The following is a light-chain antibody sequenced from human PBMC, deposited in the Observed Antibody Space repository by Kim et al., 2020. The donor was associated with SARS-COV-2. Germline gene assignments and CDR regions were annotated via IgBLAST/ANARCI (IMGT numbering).Light chain of an antibody. Sequence: EIVLTQSPATLSLSPGERATLSCRASQSVRSYLAWYQQKPGQAPRLLIYDASNRATGIPARFSGSGSGTDFTLTISSLEPEDFAVYYWQQNNSWVTFGGGTKLEIK. CDR2: DAS. CDR1: QSVRSY. V-gene: IGKV3-11*01. J-gene: IGKJ4*01. CDR3: QQNNSWVT.